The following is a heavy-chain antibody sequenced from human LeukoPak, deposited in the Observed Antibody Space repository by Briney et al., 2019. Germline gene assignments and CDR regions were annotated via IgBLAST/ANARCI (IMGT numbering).Heavy chain of an antibody. CDR1: GGSISSSDYY. CDR2: INHSGST. Sequence: SETLSLTCTISGGSISSSDYYWGWIRQPPGKGLEWIGEINHSGSTNYNPSLKSRVTISVDTSKNQFSLKLSSVTAADTAVYYCARVRPNYCSGGSCYSVRIPVYLDYWGQGTLVTVSS. D-gene: IGHD2-15*01. V-gene: IGHV4-39*07. J-gene: IGHJ4*02. CDR3: ARVRPNYCSGGSCYSVRIPVYLDY.